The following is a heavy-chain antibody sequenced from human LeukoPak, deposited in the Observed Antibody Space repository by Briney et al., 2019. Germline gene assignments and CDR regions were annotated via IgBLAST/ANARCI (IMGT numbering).Heavy chain of an antibody. V-gene: IGHV4-59*08. CDR2: IYYRGST. CDR1: GGSISSYY. D-gene: IGHD6-19*01. J-gene: IGHJ4*02. CDR3: ARYSSGRFDY. Sequence: PSETLSLTCTVSGGSISSYYWSWIRQPPGKGLEWIGFIYYRGSTNYNPSLKSRVSISVDTSKNEFSLKLSSVTAADTAVYYCARYSSGRFDYWGQGTLVTVSS.